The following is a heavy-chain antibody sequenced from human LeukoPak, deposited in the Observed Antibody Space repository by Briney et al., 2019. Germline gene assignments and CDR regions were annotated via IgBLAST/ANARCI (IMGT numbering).Heavy chain of an antibody. J-gene: IGHJ4*02. CDR2: ISGSGGST. D-gene: IGHD5-12*01. V-gene: IGHV3-23*01. Sequence: PGGSLRLSCAASGFTFSSYAMSWVRQAPGKGLEWVSAISGSGGSTYYADSVKGRFTISRDNSKNTLYLQMNSLRAEDTAVYYCAKDPGVATTFKVDHWGQGTLVTVSS. CDR1: GFTFSSYA. CDR3: AKDPGVATTFKVDH.